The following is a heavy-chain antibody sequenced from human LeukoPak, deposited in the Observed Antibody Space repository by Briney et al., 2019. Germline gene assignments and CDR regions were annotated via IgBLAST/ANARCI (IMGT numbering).Heavy chain of an antibody. Sequence: GGSLRLSCAASGFTFSTYNMNWVRQVPGKGLEWVSSITSSSTYMFYADSVKGRFTISRDNAQNSLYLQIDSLRAEDTAVYYCARDPYSGRYGDYYYYYMDVWGKGTTVTISS. J-gene: IGHJ6*03. CDR3: ARDPYSGRYGDYYYYYMDV. CDR1: GFTFSTYN. D-gene: IGHD1-26*01. V-gene: IGHV3-21*01. CDR2: ITSSSTYM.